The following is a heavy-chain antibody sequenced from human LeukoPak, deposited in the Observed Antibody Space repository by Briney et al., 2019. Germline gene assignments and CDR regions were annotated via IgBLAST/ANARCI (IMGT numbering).Heavy chain of an antibody. CDR3: ARQGGSSSPYYYYYTDV. D-gene: IGHD6-13*01. Sequence: PSETLSLTCAVSGYSISSGYYWGWFRQPPGKGLEWIGCMYHSGSTYYNPSLKSRVTISVDTSKNQFSLKLGSVTAADTAVYYCARQGGSSSPYYYYYTDVWGKGTTVTVSS. J-gene: IGHJ6*03. CDR2: MYHSGST. CDR1: GYSISSGYY. V-gene: IGHV4-38-2*01.